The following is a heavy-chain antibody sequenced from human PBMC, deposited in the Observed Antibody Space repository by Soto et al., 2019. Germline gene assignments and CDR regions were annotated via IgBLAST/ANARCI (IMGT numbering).Heavy chain of an antibody. D-gene: IGHD3-3*01. V-gene: IGHV4-31*03. CDR1: GGSISSGGYY. CDR2: IYYSGST. CDR3: ARESASITIFGVVTNWFDP. J-gene: IGHJ5*02. Sequence: PSETLSLTCTVSGGSISSGGYYWSWIRQHPGKGLEWIGYIYYSGSTYYNPSLKSRVTISVDTSKNQFSLKLSSVTAADTAVYYCARESASITIFGVVTNWFDPWGQGTLVTVSS.